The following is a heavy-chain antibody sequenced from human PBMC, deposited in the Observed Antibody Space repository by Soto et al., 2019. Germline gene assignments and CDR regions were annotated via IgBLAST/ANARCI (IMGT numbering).Heavy chain of an antibody. J-gene: IGHJ4*02. V-gene: IGHV3-48*01. CDR2: ISSGSGTM. D-gene: IGHD5-18*01. CDR1: GFTFSSYS. Sequence: GGSLRLSCAASGFTFSSYSMNWVRQAPGKGLEWVSYISSGSGTMYYADSVKGRFTIPRDNAKNSLYLQMNSLRAEDTAVYYCARDTAYYFDYWGQGTLVTVSS. CDR3: ARDTAYYFDY.